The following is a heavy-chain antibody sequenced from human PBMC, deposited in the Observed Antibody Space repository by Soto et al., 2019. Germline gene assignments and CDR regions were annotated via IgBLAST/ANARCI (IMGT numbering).Heavy chain of an antibody. J-gene: IGHJ6*02. CDR1: GYTFTGYY. CDR3: ARGRSSYYYDSSGPSGVHYYYYGMDV. Sequence: ASVKVSCKASGYTFTGYYMHWVRQAPGQGLEWMGWINPNSGGTNYAQKFQGWVTMTRDTSISTAYMELSRLRSDGTAVYYCARGRSSYYYDSSGPSGVHYYYYGMDVWGQGTTVTVSS. D-gene: IGHD3-22*01. CDR2: INPNSGGT. V-gene: IGHV1-2*04.